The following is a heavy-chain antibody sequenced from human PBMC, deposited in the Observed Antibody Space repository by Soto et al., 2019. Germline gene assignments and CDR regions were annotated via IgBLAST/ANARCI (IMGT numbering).Heavy chain of an antibody. CDR1: GFTFTRFS. V-gene: IGHV3-30-3*01. CDR3: ERDIFDNSPSYYFDY. Sequence: GGSLRLSCAASGFTFTRFSMHWVRQAPGKGLEWLAVASYDGTNDHYTDSVKGRFTISRDNSKSTLRLQMNSLRGEDTAVYYCERDIFDNSPSYYFDYWGRGTLVTVYS. D-gene: IGHD3-3*02. J-gene: IGHJ4*02. CDR2: ASYDGTND.